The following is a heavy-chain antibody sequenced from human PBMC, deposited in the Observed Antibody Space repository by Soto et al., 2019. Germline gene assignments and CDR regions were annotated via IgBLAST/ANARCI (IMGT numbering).Heavy chain of an antibody. V-gene: IGHV4-4*02. J-gene: IGHJ4*02. CDR3: VFPATADFDY. Sequence: SETLSLTCVVSGGSISSSNWWSWVRQPPGKGLEWIGEIYHSGTTNYIPSLKSRVIISADMSKNHFSLTLTSVTAADTAVYYCVFPATADFDYWGKG. D-gene: IGHD6-13*01. CDR1: GGSISSSNW. CDR2: IYHSGTT.